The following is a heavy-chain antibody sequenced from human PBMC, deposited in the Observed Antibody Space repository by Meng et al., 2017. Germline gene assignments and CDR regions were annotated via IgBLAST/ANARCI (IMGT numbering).Heavy chain of an antibody. CDR3: ARISVAYSRGWCFDY. J-gene: IGHJ4*02. V-gene: IGHV2-70*01. Sequence: SGPTLVKPTQTLTLTCTFSGFSLSTSGMCVSWIRQPTGKALEWLPLLDWDEDKYYSTSLKTRLTISKDTSKNQVVLTMTNMDHVDTATYYCARISVAYSRGWCFDYWGQGTLVTVSS. CDR2: LDWDEDK. CDR1: GFSLSTSGMC. D-gene: IGHD6-19*01.